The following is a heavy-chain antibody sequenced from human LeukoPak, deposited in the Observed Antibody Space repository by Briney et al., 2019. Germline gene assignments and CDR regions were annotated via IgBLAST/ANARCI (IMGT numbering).Heavy chain of an antibody. CDR1: GGTFSSYA. D-gene: IGHD3-10*01. CDR3: ARGDYYGSGSYYFDY. CDR2: IIPIFGTA. Sequence: ASVKVSCKASGGTFSSYAISWVRQAPGQGVEWMGGIIPIFGTANYAQKFQGRVTITADESTSTAYMELSSLRSEDTAVYYCARGDYYGSGSYYFDYWGQGTLVTVSS. J-gene: IGHJ4*02. V-gene: IGHV1-69*13.